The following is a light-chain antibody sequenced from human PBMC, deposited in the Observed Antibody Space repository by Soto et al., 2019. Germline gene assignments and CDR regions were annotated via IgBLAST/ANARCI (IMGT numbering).Light chain of an antibody. V-gene: IGLV4-60*03. J-gene: IGLJ3*02. Sequence: QLVLTQSSSASASLGSSVKLTCTLGSGHSSNVIAWHQQQPGKAPRYLVKVEGSGSYDKGSEVPDRFSGSSSGADRYLTISNLQSEDEADYYCETWDSHTRVFGGGTKVTVL. CDR1: SGHSSNV. CDR2: VEGSGSY. CDR3: ETWDSHTRV.